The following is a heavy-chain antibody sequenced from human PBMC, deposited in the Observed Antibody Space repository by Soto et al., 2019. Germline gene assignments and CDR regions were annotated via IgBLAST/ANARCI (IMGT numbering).Heavy chain of an antibody. CDR3: AKDRDTYFDY. D-gene: IGHD5-18*01. CDR1: GFTFSSYG. J-gene: IGHJ4*02. Sequence: QVQLVESGGGVVQPGRSLRLSCAASGFTFSSYGMHWVRQAPDKGLEWVAVISYDGSNKYYADSVKGRFTISRDNSKTTLYLQMNSLRAEDTAVYYCAKDRDTYFDYWGQGTLVTVSS. V-gene: IGHV3-30*18. CDR2: ISYDGSNK.